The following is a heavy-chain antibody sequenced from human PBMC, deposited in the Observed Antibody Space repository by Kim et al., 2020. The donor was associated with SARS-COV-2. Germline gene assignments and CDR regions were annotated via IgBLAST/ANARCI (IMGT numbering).Heavy chain of an antibody. D-gene: IGHD3-3*01. CDR2: ISYDGSNK. J-gene: IGHJ4*02. CDR1: GFTFSSYG. CDR3: AKDRFWSGGFFDY. V-gene: IGHV3-30*18. Sequence: GGSLRLSCAASGFTFSSYGMHWVRQAPGKGLEWVAVISYDGSNKYYADSVKGRFTISRDNSKNTLYLQMNSLRAEDTAVYYCAKDRFWSGGFFDYWGQGTLVTVSS.